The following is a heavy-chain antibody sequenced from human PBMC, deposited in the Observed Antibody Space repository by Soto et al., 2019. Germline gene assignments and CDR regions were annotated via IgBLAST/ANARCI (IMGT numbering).Heavy chain of an antibody. D-gene: IGHD4-17*01. J-gene: IGHJ4*02. CDR1: GGTFSSYA. CDR3: TCRIGYGDYSSFDY. V-gene: IGHV1-69*13. CDR2: IIPIFGTA. Sequence: ASVKVSCKASGGTFSSYAISWVRQAPGQGLEWMGGIIPIFGTANYAQKFQGRVTITADESTSTAYMELSSLRSEDTAVYYCTCRIGYGDYSSFDYWGQGTLVTVSS.